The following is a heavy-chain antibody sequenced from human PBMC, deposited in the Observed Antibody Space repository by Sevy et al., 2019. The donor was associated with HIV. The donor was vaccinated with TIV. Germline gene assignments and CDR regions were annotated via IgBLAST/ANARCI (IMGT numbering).Heavy chain of an antibody. CDR2: IKSKTDGGTT. CDR3: TTDSKKRGLSALLDY. CDR1: GFTFSNAW. D-gene: IGHD3-10*01. J-gene: IGHJ4*01. Sequence: GGSLRLSCAASGFTFSNAWMSWVRQATGQGLEWVGRIKSKTDGGTTDYAAPVKCRFTSSRDDSKNTLYLQMNSLKTEDTAIYYWTTDSKKRGLSALLDYWGLGTLGTVSS. V-gene: IGHV3-15*01.